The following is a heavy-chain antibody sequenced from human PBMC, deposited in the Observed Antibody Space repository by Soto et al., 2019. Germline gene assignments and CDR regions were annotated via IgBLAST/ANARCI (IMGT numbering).Heavy chain of an antibody. J-gene: IGHJ6*02. V-gene: IGHV1-69*13. CDR1: GGTFSSYA. CDR3: AREAGYYGSGSYYIGDV. D-gene: IGHD3-10*01. Sequence: SVKVSCKASGGTFSSYAISWVRQAPGQGLEWMGGIIPIFGTANYAQKFQGRVTITADESTSTEYMELSSLRSEDTGVYYCAREAGYYGSGSYYIGDVWGQGTTVTVSS. CDR2: IIPIFGTA.